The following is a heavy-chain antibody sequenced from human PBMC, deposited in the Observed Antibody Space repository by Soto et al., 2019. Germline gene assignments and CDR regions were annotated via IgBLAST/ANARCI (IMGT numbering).Heavy chain of an antibody. V-gene: IGHV1-18*04. CDR3: AREYYDSNGDYYGMDV. Sequence: GASVKVSCTASGYTFTSYGISWVRQAPGQGLEWMGWISAYNGNTNYAQKLQGRVTMTTDTSTSTAYMELRSLRSDDTAVYYCAREYYDSNGDYYGMDVWGQGTTVTVSS. CDR1: GYTFTSYG. CDR2: ISAYNGNT. D-gene: IGHD3-22*01. J-gene: IGHJ6*02.